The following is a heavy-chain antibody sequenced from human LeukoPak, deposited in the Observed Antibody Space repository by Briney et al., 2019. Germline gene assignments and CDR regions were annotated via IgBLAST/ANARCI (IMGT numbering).Heavy chain of an antibody. V-gene: IGHV4-59*11. D-gene: IGHD2-2*01. J-gene: IGHJ4*02. Sequence: SETLSLTCSVSGGSLSSHYWSWIRQPPGKGLELIGHIHDTGSTFYNPSLRGRVTISLDTSNNQFSLKLTSMPAADTAMYYCARFSSGCSTSSCYLTYWGQGTLVTVS. CDR1: GGSLSSHY. CDR2: IHDTGST. CDR3: ARFSSGCSTSSCYLTY.